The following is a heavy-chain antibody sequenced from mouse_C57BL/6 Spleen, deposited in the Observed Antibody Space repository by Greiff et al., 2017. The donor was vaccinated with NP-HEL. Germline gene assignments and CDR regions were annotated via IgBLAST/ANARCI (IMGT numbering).Heavy chain of an antibody. J-gene: IGHJ2*01. CDR1: GYTFTSYW. V-gene: IGHV1-69*01. Sequence: QVHVKQPGAELVMPGASVKLSCKASGYTFTSYWMHWVKQRPGQGLEWIGEIDPSDSYTNYNQKFKGKSTLTVDKSSSTAYMQLSSLTSEDSAVYYCSAYFDYWGQGTTLTVSS. CDR3: SAYFDY. CDR2: IDPSDSYT.